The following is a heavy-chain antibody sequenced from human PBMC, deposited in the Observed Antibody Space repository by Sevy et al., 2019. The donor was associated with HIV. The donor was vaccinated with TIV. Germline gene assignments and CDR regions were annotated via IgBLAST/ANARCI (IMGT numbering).Heavy chain of an antibody. CDR1: GDSISSYY. V-gene: IGHV4-4*07. Sequence: SETLSLTCTVSGDSISSYYWSWIRQPAVNGLEWIGRIYTSGRTNYNPSLKSRVTMSVDTSENQFSLKLRSVTAADTAVYFCPRGEVQLWPSGFDYWGQGTLVTVSS. CDR2: IYTSGRT. J-gene: IGHJ4*02. CDR3: PRGEVQLWPSGFDY. D-gene: IGHD1-1*01.